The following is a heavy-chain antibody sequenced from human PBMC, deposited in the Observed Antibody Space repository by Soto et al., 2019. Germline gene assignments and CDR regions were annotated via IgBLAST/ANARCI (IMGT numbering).Heavy chain of an antibody. CDR1: GYTFTGYY. J-gene: IGHJ6*02. V-gene: IGHV1-2*04. Sequence: GASVKVSCKASGYTFTGYYMHWVRQAPGQGLEWMGWINPNSGGTNYAQKFQGWVTMTRDTSISTAYMELSRLRSDDTAVYYCARGSSSGTNYYYYYGMEVWGQGTTVTVSS. D-gene: IGHD6-6*01. CDR2: INPNSGGT. CDR3: ARGSSSGTNYYYYYGMEV.